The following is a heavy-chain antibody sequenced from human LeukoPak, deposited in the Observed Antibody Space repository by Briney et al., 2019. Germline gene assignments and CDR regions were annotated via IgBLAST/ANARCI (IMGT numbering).Heavy chain of an antibody. CDR1: GYTFTSYA. CDR2: ISAYNGNT. D-gene: IGHD4-17*01. CDR3: ARDGGGAYGDYVPFDY. Sequence: ASVKVSCKASGYTFTSYAISWVRQAPGQGLEWMGWISAYNGNTNYAQKLQGRVTMTTDTSTSTAYMELRSLRSDDTAVYYCARDGGGAYGDYVPFDYWGQGTLVTVSS. V-gene: IGHV1-18*01. J-gene: IGHJ4*02.